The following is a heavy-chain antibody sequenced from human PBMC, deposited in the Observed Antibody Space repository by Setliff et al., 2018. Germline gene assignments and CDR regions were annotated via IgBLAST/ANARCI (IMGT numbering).Heavy chain of an antibody. V-gene: IGHV4-59*08. Sequence: SETLSLTCTVSGGSVRSHYWSWIRHSPGKGLEWIGFIFYSGDTKSNPSLKSRVTMSVDTSKNQFSLKLSSVTAADTAVYYCARMSGFAYMDVWGKGTPVTVSS. J-gene: IGHJ6*03. CDR2: IFYSGDT. CDR1: GGSVRSHY. CDR3: ARMSGFAYMDV. D-gene: IGHD6-25*01.